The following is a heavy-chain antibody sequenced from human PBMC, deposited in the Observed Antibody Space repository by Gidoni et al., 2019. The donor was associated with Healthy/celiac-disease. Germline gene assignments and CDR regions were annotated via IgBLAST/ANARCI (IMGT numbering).Heavy chain of an antibody. CDR3: ARDNDILTGYSYGMDV. CDR1: GFTFSSYG. D-gene: IGHD3-9*01. Sequence: QVQLVESGGGVVQPGRSLRLSCAASGFTFSSYGMHWVRQAPGKGLEWVAVIWYDGSNKYYADSVKGRFTISRDNSKNTLYLQMNSLRAEDTAVYYCARDNDILTGYSYGMDVWGQGTTVTVSS. V-gene: IGHV3-33*01. J-gene: IGHJ6*02. CDR2: IWYDGSNK.